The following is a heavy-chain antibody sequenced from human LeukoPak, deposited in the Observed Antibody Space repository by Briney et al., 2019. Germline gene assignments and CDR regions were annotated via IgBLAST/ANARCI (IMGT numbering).Heavy chain of an antibody. Sequence: PSETLSLTCTVSGGSITGYYWTWIRQPAGKGLEWIGRVSDTGRAYYNPSLERRVTISLDTSNNRFSLKVTSVTAADTAVYYCARKSSRGGFNGYDFWYFDLWGRGTLVTVSS. D-gene: IGHD5-12*01. V-gene: IGHV4-4*07. CDR2: VSDTGRA. CDR1: GGSITGYY. CDR3: ARKSSRGGFNGYDFWYFDL. J-gene: IGHJ2*01.